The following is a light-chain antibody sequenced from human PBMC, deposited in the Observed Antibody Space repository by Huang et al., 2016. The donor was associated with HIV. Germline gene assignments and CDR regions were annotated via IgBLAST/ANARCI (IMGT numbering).Light chain of an antibody. CDR1: QGISHY. CDR3: QQLDSYPVT. J-gene: IGKJ4*01. V-gene: IGKV1-9*01. Sequence: IQLTQSPSSLSASVGDRVTITCRASQGISHYLARYQQQPGKAPKLLIYAASTLYTGVPSRFSGSGSGTDFTLTISSLQPEDFATYYCQQLDSYPVTFGGGTKVDIK. CDR2: AAS.